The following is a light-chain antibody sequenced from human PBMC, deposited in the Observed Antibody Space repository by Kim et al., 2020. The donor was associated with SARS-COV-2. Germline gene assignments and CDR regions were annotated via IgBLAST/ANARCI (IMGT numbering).Light chain of an antibody. CDR1: KSVDGW. J-gene: IGKJ1*01. Sequence: DIQMTQSPSTLSAFVGDRVTMTCRASKSVDGWLAWYQQRPGKAPRLLIYQASKLASGVPSRFSGSGSGTDFTLTVSNLQSDDSAVYYCKQYETYWTFGPGTKLEI. V-gene: IGKV1-5*03. CDR3: KQYETYWT. CDR2: QAS.